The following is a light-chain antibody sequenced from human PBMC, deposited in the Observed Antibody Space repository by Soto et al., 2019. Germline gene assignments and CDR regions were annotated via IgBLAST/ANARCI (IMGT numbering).Light chain of an antibody. CDR1: QSVSSIY. CDR2: GAS. J-gene: IGKJ2*01. Sequence: EILLTQSPGTLSLSPGERATLSCRASQSVSSIYLAWYQQKPGQAPRLLIYGASSRATGIPDRFSGSGSGTDFTLTISRLEPEDFAVYYCQQYGSSPYTFGQGTKLEIK. V-gene: IGKV3-20*01. CDR3: QQYGSSPYT.